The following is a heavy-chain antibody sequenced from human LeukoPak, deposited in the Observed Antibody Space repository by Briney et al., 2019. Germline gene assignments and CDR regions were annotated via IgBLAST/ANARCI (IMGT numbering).Heavy chain of an antibody. J-gene: IGHJ6*03. CDR3: ARVLDYYDSSGYSYYYYYYMDV. CDR2: IIPIFGTA. D-gene: IGHD3-22*01. CDR1: GGTFSSYA. Sequence: GASVKVSCKASGGTFSSYATSWVRQAPGQGLDWMGGIIPIFGTANYAQKFQGRVTITADESTSTAYMELSSLRSEDTAVYYCARVLDYYDSSGYSYYYYYYMDVWGKGTTVTVSS. V-gene: IGHV1-69*13.